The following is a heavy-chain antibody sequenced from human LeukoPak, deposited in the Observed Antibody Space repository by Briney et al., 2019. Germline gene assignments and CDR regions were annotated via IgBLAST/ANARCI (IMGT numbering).Heavy chain of an antibody. CDR3: ARLGLGYYYMDV. CDR2: IIPIFGTA. V-gene: IGHV1-69*05. J-gene: IGHJ6*03. D-gene: IGHD5-12*01. Sequence: SVKVSCKASGGTFSSYAISWVRQAPGQGLEWMGGIIPIFGTANYAQKFQGRVTITTDESTSTAYMELSSLRSEDTAVYYCARLGLGYYYMDVWGKGTTVTVSS. CDR1: GGTFSSYA.